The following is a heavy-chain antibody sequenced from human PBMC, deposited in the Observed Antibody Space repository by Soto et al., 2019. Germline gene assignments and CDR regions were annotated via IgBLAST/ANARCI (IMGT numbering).Heavy chain of an antibody. CDR1: GFTFSNAW. Sequence: GGSLRLSCAASGFTFSNAWMNWVRQAPGKGLEWVGRIKSKTDGGTTVYAAPVKGRLTISRDDSKNTLYLQMNSLKTEDTAVYYCTTALRDIVVVPAAMGYYYYGMDVWGQGTTVTVSS. CDR3: TTALRDIVVVPAAMGYYYYGMDV. J-gene: IGHJ6*02. D-gene: IGHD2-2*01. CDR2: IKSKTDGGTT. V-gene: IGHV3-15*07.